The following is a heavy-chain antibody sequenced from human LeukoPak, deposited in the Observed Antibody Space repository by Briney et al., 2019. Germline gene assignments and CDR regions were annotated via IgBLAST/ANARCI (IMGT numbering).Heavy chain of an antibody. V-gene: IGHV3-7*01. CDR3: ARAPIAAAYWFDP. Sequence: PGGSLRLSCAASGFTFSSYWMSWVRQAPGKGLEWVANIKQDGSEKYYVDSVKGRFATSRDNAKNSLYLQMNSLRAEDTAVYYCARAPIAAAYWFDPWGQGTLVTVSS. CDR2: IKQDGSEK. J-gene: IGHJ5*02. D-gene: IGHD6-25*01. CDR1: GFTFSSYW.